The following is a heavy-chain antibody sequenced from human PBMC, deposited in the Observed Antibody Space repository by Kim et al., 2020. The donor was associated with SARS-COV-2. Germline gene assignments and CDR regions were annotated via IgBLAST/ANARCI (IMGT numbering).Heavy chain of an antibody. V-gene: IGHV3-23*01. CDR3: AKGSGFDYYSGMDV. D-gene: IGHD3-10*01. J-gene: IGHJ6*02. Sequence: GDSVKGRFTNTTDKSKNTLYLQMNNLRGEDTAVYYCAKGSGFDYYSGMDVWGQGTTVTVSS.